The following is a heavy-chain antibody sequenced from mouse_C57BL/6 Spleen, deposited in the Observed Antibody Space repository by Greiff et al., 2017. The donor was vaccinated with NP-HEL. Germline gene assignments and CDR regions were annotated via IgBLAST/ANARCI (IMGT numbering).Heavy chain of an antibody. D-gene: IGHD2-12*01. V-gene: IGHV1-76*01. Sequence: VQLQQSGAELVRPGASVKLSCKASGYTFTDYYINWVKQRPGQGLEWIARIYPGSGNTYYNEKFKGKATLTAEKSSSTAYMQLSSLTSEDSAVYFCARSGFTTGAMDYWGQGTSVTVSS. CDR1: GYTFTDYY. CDR2: IYPGSGNT. J-gene: IGHJ4*01. CDR3: ARSGFTTGAMDY.